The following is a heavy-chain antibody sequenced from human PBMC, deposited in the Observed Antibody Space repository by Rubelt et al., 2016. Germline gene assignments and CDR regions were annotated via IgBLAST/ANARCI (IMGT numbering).Heavy chain of an antibody. CDR3: ARAPSGWNFDS. V-gene: IGHV3-66*01. CDR1: GFTVRTHG. Sequence: EVQVVESGGDLVQPGGSLRLSCAASGFTVRTHGLTWVRQAPGKGLEWVSAIYSDDNTYYADSVKGRFTISRDSSRNTLYLQMNSLRAEDTAVYYCARAPSGWNFDSGGQGTLVTVSS. D-gene: IGHD6-19*01. J-gene: IGHJ4*02. CDR2: IYSDDNT.